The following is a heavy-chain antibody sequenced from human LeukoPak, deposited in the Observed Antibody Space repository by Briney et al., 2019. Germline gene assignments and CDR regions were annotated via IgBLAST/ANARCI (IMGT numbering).Heavy chain of an antibody. CDR2: INTQGTYT. J-gene: IGHJ4*02. CDR3: VIDLGDYNDF. D-gene: IGHD2-15*01. V-gene: IGHV3-74*01. Sequence: RGSLRLSCAVSGITFSSYWMHWVRQDPGRGLLWVSRINTQGTYTNYADSVKGRFTISRDNAKNTLYLQMSSLRADDTAVYYCVIDLGDYNDFWGQGTLVSVSS. CDR1: GITFSSYW.